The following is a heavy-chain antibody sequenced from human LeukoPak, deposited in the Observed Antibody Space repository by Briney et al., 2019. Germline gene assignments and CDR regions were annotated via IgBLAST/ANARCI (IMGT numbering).Heavy chain of an antibody. CDR1: GGSMSPYH. D-gene: IGHD6-19*01. J-gene: IGHJ4*02. CDR2: IYYSGST. Sequence: PSETLSLTCTVSGGSMSPYHWGWIRQPPGKGLEWTGYIYYSGSTNYNPSLKSRVTISVDTSKNQFSLKLSTVTAADTAIYYCARAVSGRFDYWGQGTLVTVSS. CDR3: ARAVSGRFDY. V-gene: IGHV4-59*08.